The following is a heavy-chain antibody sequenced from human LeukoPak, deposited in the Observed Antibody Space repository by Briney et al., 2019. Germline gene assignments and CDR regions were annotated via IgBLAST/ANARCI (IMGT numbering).Heavy chain of an antibody. CDR3: ARYLTGYLLHTGIDY. Sequence: GGSLRLSCAASGFTFSSYEMNWVRQAPGKGLEWVSYISSSGSTIYYADSVKGRFTISRDNAKNSLYLQMNSLRAEDTAVYYCARYLTGYLLHTGIDYWGQGTLVTVSS. D-gene: IGHD3-9*01. CDR2: ISSSGSTI. J-gene: IGHJ4*02. CDR1: GFTFSSYE. V-gene: IGHV3-48*03.